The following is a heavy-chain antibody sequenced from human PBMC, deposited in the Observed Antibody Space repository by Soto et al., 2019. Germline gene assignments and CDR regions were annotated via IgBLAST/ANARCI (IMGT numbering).Heavy chain of an antibody. V-gene: IGHV3-73*01. CDR3: TSLMAYCGGDCLNYFDY. J-gene: IGHJ4*02. CDR1: GFTFSGSA. D-gene: IGHD2-21*02. CDR2: IRSKANSYAT. Sequence: GGSLRLSCAASGFTFSGSAMHWVRQASGKGLEWVGRIRSKANSYATAYAASVKGRFTISRDDSKNTAYLQMNSLKTEDTAVYYCTSLMAYCGGDCLNYFDYWGQGTLVTVSS.